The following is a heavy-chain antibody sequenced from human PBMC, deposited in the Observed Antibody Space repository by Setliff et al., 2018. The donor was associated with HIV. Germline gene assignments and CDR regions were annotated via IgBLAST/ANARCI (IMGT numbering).Heavy chain of an antibody. Sequence: SQTLSCEASGFTFSSFGMHWVRQAPGKGLEWVAVISEDGSKRYYADSVKGRFTISRDNSKNTLYLQMNSLRPEDTAVYYCASGRGRGSYFDYWGQGTLVTVSS. J-gene: IGHJ4*02. V-gene: IGHV3-30*03. D-gene: IGHD1-26*01. CDR2: ISEDGSKR. CDR1: GFTFSSFG. CDR3: ASGRGRGSYFDY.